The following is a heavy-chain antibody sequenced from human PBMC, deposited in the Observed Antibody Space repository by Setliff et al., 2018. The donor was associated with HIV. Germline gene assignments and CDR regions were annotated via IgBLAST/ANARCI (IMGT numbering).Heavy chain of an antibody. CDR3: ARGVNFDY. D-gene: IGHD3-3*01. CDR2: INPETGDP. CDR1: GYRFIGHY. Sequence: ASVKVSCKTSGYRFIGHYLHWVRLAPGQGPEWVGWINPETGDPNYAQKFRGRVLMTRDTSITTAFLHVAKLTSDDTAIYYCARGVNFDYWGQGTQVTVSS. J-gene: IGHJ4*02. V-gene: IGHV1-2*02.